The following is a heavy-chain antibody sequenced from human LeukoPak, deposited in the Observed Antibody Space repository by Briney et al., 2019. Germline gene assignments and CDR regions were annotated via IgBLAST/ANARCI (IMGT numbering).Heavy chain of an antibody. J-gene: IGHJ3*02. CDR2: IKEDGSEE. CDR1: GFPFNTYW. Sequence: GGSLRLSCAASGFPFNTYWMSWVRQAPGKGLEWVTNIKEDGSEEHYVDSVKGRFTISRDNAKNSLYLQMNSLTAADTALYYCTPEVWELQGASDIWGQGTMVTVSS. D-gene: IGHD1-26*01. CDR3: TPEVWELQGASDI. V-gene: IGHV3-7*01.